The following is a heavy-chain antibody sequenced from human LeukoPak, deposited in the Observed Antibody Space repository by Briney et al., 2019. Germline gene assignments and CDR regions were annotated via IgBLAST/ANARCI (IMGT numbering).Heavy chain of an antibody. CDR2: IYYSGST. Sequence: SETLSLTCTVSGGSISSYYWSWIPQPPGKGLEWIGYIYYSGSTNYNPSLKSRVTISVDTSKNQFSLKLSSVTAADTAVYFCARRMGSGATYPRTFDYWGQGTLVTVSS. CDR3: ARRMGSGATYPRTFDY. CDR1: GGSISSYY. V-gene: IGHV4-59*01. D-gene: IGHD2-8*02. J-gene: IGHJ4*02.